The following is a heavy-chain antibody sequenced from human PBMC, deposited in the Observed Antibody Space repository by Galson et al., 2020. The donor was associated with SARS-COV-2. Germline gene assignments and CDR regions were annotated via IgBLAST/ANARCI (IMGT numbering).Heavy chain of an antibody. CDR3: AKVDDFWTGYYTGFDY. D-gene: IGHD3-3*01. V-gene: IGHV1-18*04. J-gene: IGHJ4*02. Sequence: ASVKVSCKASGYTFTSYGISWVRQAPGQGLEWMGWISAYNGNTNYAQKLQGRVTMTTDTSTSTAYMELGSLSSDDTAVYYCAKVDDFWTGYYTGFDYWGQGTLVTVSS. CDR1: GYTFTSYG. CDR2: ISAYNGNT.